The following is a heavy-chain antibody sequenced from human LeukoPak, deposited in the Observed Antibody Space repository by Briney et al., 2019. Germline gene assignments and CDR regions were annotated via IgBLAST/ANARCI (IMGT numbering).Heavy chain of an antibody. CDR2: MNPNSGNT. J-gene: IGHJ4*02. CDR1: GYTFTSYD. D-gene: IGHD3-10*01. V-gene: IGHV1-8*01. Sequence: GASVKVSCKASGYTFTSYDINWVRQATGQGLEWMGWMNPNSGNTGYAQKFQGRVTMTRNTSISTAYMELSSLRSEDTAVYYCARGSPDGYYGSGSPPDDYWGQGTLVTVSS. CDR3: ARGSPDGYYGSGSPPDDY.